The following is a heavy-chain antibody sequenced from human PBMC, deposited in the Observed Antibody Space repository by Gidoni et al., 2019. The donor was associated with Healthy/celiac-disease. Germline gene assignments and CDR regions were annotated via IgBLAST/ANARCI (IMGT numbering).Heavy chain of an antibody. CDR1: FGSFSGYY. CDR3: ARGIADKRAEWFEP. D-gene: IGHD6-13*01. CDR2: IKHSGST. J-gene: IGHJ5*02. V-gene: IGHV4-34*01. Sequence: QVHLQQCCAGLLKPSETLSFTCAVFFGSFSGYYCSWIRQPTGKGLVWIGEIKHSGSTNYNPSLKSQVTITVETSKKQFYMKLSSVTAAETAVYYCARGIADKRAEWFEPWGQGTLVTVS.